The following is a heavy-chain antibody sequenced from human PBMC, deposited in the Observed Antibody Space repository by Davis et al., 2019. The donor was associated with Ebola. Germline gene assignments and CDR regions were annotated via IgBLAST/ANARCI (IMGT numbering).Heavy chain of an antibody. D-gene: IGHD2-15*01. J-gene: IGHJ4*02. CDR1: GFTFSSYW. CDR3: ANGWSY. CDR2: IKQDGSEK. V-gene: IGHV3-7*01. Sequence: GESLKISCAASGFTFSSYWMSWVRQAPGKGLEWVANIKQDGSEKDYVDSVKGRFTISRDNAKNSLYLQMNSLRAEDTAVYYCANGWSYWGQGTLITVSS.